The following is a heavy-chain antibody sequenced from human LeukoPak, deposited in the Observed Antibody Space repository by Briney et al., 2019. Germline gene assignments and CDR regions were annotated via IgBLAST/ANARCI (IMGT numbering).Heavy chain of an antibody. CDR2: IIPILGIA. D-gene: IGHD1-26*01. CDR1: GGTFSSYA. J-gene: IGHJ4*02. CDR3: ARVATLGSYYFDY. Sequence: GASVKVSCKASGGTFSSYAISWVRQAPGQGLEWMGRIIPILGIANYAQKFQGRVTITADKSTSTAYMELSSLRSEDTAVYYCARVATLGSYYFDYWGQGTLVTVSS. V-gene: IGHV1-69*04.